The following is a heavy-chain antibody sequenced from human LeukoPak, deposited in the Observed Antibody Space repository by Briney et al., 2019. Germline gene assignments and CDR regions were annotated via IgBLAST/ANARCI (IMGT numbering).Heavy chain of an antibody. D-gene: IGHD6-13*01. CDR2: IKQDGSEK. CDR3: ARDQPLIAAAGTGSIDY. V-gene: IGHV3-7*01. CDR1: GFTFSSYW. Sequence: GGSLGLSCAASGFTFSSYWMSWVRQAPGKGLEWVANIKQDGSEKYYVDSVKGRFTISRDNAKNSLYLQMNSLRAEDTAVYYCARDQPLIAAAGTGSIDYWGQGTLVTVSS. J-gene: IGHJ4*02.